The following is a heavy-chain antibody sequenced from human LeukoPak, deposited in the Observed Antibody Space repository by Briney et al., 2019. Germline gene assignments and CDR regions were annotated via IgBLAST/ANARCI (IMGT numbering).Heavy chain of an antibody. CDR2: IYYSGNT. J-gene: IGHJ5*02. D-gene: IGHD2-15*01. Sequence: SETLSLTCAVSGDSIRSRDYYWAWIRQPPGRGLEWIGTIYYSGNTYYSPSLKSRVTISVDASKSLFSLRLTSVTAADTAVYYIATRRFTNWFDTLGPGTLVTVSS. CDR1: GDSIRSRDYY. CDR3: ATRRFTNWFDT. V-gene: IGHV4-39*02.